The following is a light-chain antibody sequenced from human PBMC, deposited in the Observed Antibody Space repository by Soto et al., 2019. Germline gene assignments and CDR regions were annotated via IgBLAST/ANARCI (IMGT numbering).Light chain of an antibody. J-gene: IGLJ1*01. CDR1: SSDIGDYNF. CDR2: EGS. CDR3: CSLTTSHTYV. V-gene: IGLV2-14*02. Sequence: QSVLTQPASVSGSPGQSITISCTGTSSDIGDYNFVSWYQQHPGKAPKLMIYEGSKRPSGVSNRFSGSKSGNTASLTISGLQAEDEADYYCCSLTTSHTYVFGSGTKLTVL.